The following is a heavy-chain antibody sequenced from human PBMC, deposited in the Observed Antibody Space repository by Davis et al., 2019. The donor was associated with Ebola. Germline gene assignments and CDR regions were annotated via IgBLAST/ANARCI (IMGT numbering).Heavy chain of an antibody. D-gene: IGHD5-12*01. CDR1: GFPFSTYV. Sequence: GESLKISCAASGFPFSTYVMTWVRQAPGKGLEWVSAISSSGDSTYHADPVKGRFTISRDNSKNTLYLQMNSLRAEDTAVYYCAKKGDSGYEGYFQHWGQGTLVTVSS. V-gene: IGHV3-23*01. J-gene: IGHJ1*01. CDR2: ISSSGDST. CDR3: AKKGDSGYEGYFQH.